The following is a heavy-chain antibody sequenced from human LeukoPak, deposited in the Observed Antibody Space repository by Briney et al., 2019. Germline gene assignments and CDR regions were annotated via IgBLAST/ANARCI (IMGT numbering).Heavy chain of an antibody. CDR1: GFTFSSYA. D-gene: IGHD3-10*01. Sequence: GGSLRLSCAASGFTFSSYAMSWVRQAPGKGLEWVSAISGSGGSTYYADSVKGRFTISRDNSKNTLYLQMRSLRVEDTAVYYCAKAPGYGSENPFDLWGQGTLLTVSS. V-gene: IGHV3-23*01. J-gene: IGHJ4*02. CDR3: AKAPGYGSENPFDL. CDR2: ISGSGGST.